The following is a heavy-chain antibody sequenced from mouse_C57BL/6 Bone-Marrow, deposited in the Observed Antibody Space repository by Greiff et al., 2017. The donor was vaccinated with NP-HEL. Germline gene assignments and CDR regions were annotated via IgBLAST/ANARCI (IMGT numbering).Heavy chain of an antibody. V-gene: IGHV5-4*01. CDR1: GFTFSSYA. CDR3: AREGDKAWFAY. J-gene: IGHJ3*01. CDR2: ISDGGSYT. Sequence: EVQRVESGGGLVKPGGSLKLSCAASGFTFSSYAMSWVRQTPEKRLEWVATISDGGSYTYYPDNVKGRFTISRDNAKNNLYLQMSHLKSEDTAMYYCAREGDKAWFAYWGQGTLVTVSA.